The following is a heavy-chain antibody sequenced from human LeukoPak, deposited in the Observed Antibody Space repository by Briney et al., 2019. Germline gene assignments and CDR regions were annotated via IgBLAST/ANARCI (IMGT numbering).Heavy chain of an antibody. Sequence: PGGSLRLSCAASGFTFSSYAMHWVRQAPGKGLEWVSAISGSGGSTYYADSVKGRFTISRDNSKNTLYLQMNSLRAEDTAVYYCAKEGSITMIVVVITSFDYWGQGTLVTVSS. CDR1: GFTFSSYA. CDR2: ISGSGGST. CDR3: AKEGSITMIVVVITSFDY. J-gene: IGHJ4*02. D-gene: IGHD3-22*01. V-gene: IGHV3-23*01.